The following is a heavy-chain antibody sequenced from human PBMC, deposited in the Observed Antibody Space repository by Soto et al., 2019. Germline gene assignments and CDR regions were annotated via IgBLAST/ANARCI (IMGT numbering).Heavy chain of an antibody. CDR2: LFYSGTS. D-gene: IGHD3-22*01. Sequence: SETLTLTCTVSGGSIKIGKRYWGWVRHPPGKGLEWIGSLFYSGTSYYNPSLKSRVTISVDTSKNQFSLKLSSVTAADTAVYYCARVYYDSSGYFGSWFDPWGQGTLVTVSS. V-gene: IGHV4-39*01. J-gene: IGHJ5*02. CDR1: GGSIKIGKRY. CDR3: ARVYYDSSGYFGSWFDP.